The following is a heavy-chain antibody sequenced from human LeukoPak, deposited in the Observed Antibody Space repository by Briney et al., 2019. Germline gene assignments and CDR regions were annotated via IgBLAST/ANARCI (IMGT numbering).Heavy chain of an antibody. Sequence: LPGGSLRLSCAVSGLTFRNYGMHWVRQAPGKGLEWVAIIYYDGSEKYYVDSVKGRFTISRDNAKNSLYLQMNSLRAEDTAVYYCARDPDIVVVPAENYYGMDVWGQGTTVTVSS. CDR1: GLTFRNYG. V-gene: IGHV3-33*01. D-gene: IGHD2-2*01. CDR2: IYYDGSEK. J-gene: IGHJ6*02. CDR3: ARDPDIVVVPAENYYGMDV.